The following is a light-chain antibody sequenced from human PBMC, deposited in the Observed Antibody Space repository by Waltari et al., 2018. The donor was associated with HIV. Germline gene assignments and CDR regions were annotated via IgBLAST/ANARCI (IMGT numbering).Light chain of an antibody. CDR2: LAS. CDR3: QQLHTYPRT. CDR1: QRNNNY. J-gene: IGKJ1*01. V-gene: IGKV1-9*01. Sequence: DIHLTQSPSILSPSVGDRVTITCRASQRNNNYLAWYQQKPGKAPKLLIFLASTLQIGVPSRFSGSGSETDFTLIISSLQPEDFATYYCQQLHTYPRTFGQGTKVEIK.